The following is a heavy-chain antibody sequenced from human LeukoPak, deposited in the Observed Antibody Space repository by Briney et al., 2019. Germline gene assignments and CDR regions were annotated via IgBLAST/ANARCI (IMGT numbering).Heavy chain of an antibody. CDR3: ARSVAGIRYYYYYMDV. J-gene: IGHJ6*03. D-gene: IGHD6-19*01. CDR2: ISTSSIYI. Sequence: GGSLRLSCAASGFTFSSNSMNWVRQAPGKGLEWVSSISTSSIYIYYADSVKGRFTISRDNAKNSLYLQMNSLRAEDTAVYYCARSVAGIRYYYYYMDVWGKGTTVTVSS. CDR1: GFTFSSNS. V-gene: IGHV3-21*01.